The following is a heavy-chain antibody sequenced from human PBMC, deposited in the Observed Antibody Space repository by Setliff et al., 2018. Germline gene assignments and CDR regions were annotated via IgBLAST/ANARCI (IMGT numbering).Heavy chain of an antibody. V-gene: IGHV4-4*07. CDR3: ARTSRDGATYMDV. D-gene: IGHD3-10*01. Sequence: TSETLSLTCTVSGCSMTSYYWSWIRQPAGKGLEWIGRICSSENTIGRICRGSNTHYNPSLQSRVTMSLDTSTNQFSLRLSSVTAADTAVYYCARTSRDGATYMDVWGKGTTVTVSS. J-gene: IGHJ6*03. CDR1: GCSMTSYY. CDR2: ICRGSNT.